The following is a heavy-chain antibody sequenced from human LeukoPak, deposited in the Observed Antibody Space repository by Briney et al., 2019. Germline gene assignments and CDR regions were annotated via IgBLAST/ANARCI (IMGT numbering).Heavy chain of an antibody. CDR1: GFTVSSNY. D-gene: IGHD3-16*01. CDR3: ARGGGDY. V-gene: IGHV3-53*01. Sequence: PGGSLRLSCAVSGFTVSSNYMNWVRQAPGKGLEWVSVIYSSGSTYYADSVKGRFTISRDNSKNTLYLQMNSLRAEDTAVYYCARGGGDYWGQGVLVTVSS. J-gene: IGHJ4*02. CDR2: IYSSGST.